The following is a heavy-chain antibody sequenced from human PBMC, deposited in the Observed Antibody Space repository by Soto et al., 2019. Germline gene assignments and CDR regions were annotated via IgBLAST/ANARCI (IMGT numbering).Heavy chain of an antibody. J-gene: IGHJ6*02. CDR3: ARDQLGVGATPLIYYYYYYGMDV. V-gene: IGHV3-30-3*01. Sequence: GGSLRLSCAASGFTFSSYAMHWVRQAPGKGLEWVAVISYDGSNKYYADSVKGRFTISRDYSKNTLYLQMNSLRAEDTAVYYCARDQLGVGATPLIYYYYYYGMDVWGQGTTVTVSS. D-gene: IGHD1-26*01. CDR1: GFTFSSYA. CDR2: ISYDGSNK.